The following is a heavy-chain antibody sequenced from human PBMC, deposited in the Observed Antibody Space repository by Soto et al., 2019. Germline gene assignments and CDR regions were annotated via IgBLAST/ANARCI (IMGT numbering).Heavy chain of an antibody. D-gene: IGHD6-13*01. V-gene: IGHV3-66*01. Sequence: GGSLRLSCAASGLTVSSNYMSWVRQAPGKGLEWVSVIYSGGSTYYADSVKGRFTISRDNSKNTLYLQMNSLRAEDTAVYYCAHSSSWYLFNYMDVWGKGTTVTVSS. CDR3: AHSSSWYLFNYMDV. CDR2: IYSGGST. CDR1: GLTVSSNY. J-gene: IGHJ6*03.